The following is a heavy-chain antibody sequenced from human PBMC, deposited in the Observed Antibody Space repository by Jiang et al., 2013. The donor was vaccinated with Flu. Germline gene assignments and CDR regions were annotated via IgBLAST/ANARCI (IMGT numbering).Heavy chain of an antibody. Sequence: GLVWVARMNGDGSNINYADSVKGRFIISRDNARNTLYLQMNSLRVDDTAVYYCARVPNYAYDVWGQGTMVTVPS. CDR2: MNGDGSNI. J-gene: IGHJ3*01. V-gene: IGHV3-74*01. CDR3: ARVPNYAYDV. D-gene: IGHD1-7*01.